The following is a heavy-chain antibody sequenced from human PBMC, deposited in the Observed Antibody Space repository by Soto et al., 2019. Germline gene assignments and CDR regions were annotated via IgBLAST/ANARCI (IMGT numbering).Heavy chain of an antibody. V-gene: IGHV1-8*01. CDR2: MNPNSGNT. J-gene: IGHJ5*02. CDR1: GYTFTSYD. Sequence: QVQLVQSGAEVKKPGASVKVSCKASGYTFTSYDINWVRQATGQGLEWMGWMNPNSGNTGYAQKFQGRVTMTRNTSISTAYMERSSLRSEDTAVYYCARDQYNWPARDNWFDPWGQGTLVTVSS. CDR3: ARDQYNWPARDNWFDP. D-gene: IGHD1-20*01.